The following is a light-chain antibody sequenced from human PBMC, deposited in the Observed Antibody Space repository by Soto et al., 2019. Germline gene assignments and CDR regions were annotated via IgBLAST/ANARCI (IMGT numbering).Light chain of an antibody. V-gene: IGKV3-15*01. Sequence: IVMTQSPATLSVSPGERATLPCRASQGFSSNLAWCKRKPGQAPRLLIXXAYXRATGIPARFSGSGSGTEFTLTISSLQSEDFAVEYCQQYNNWPPTWTFGQGTKVDI. CDR3: QQYNNWPPTWT. CDR1: QGFSSN. CDR2: XAY. J-gene: IGKJ1*01.